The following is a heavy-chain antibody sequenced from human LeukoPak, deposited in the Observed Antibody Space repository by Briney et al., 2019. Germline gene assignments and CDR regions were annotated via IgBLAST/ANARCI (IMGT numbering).Heavy chain of an antibody. Sequence: SETLSLTCTVSGGSISSRPYYWGWVRQPPGKGLEWIGTISYSGTTYYSPSLKSRVTISLDTSKNQFSLKLSSVTAADTAIYYCARGFSSSSTVYYYYYMDVWGKGTTVTVSS. CDR1: GGSISSRPYY. CDR3: ARGFSSSSTVYYYYYMDV. J-gene: IGHJ6*03. V-gene: IGHV4-39*07. D-gene: IGHD6-6*01. CDR2: ISYSGTT.